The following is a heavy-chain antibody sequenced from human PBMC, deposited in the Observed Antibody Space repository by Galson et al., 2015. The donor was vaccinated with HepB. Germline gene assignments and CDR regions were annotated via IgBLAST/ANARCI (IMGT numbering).Heavy chain of an antibody. J-gene: IGHJ6*03. CDR2: IWYDGSNK. CDR1: GFTFSSYG. Sequence: SLRLSCAASGFTFSSYGMHWVRQAPGKGLEWVAVIWYDGSNKYYADSVKGRFTISRDNSKNTLYLQMNSLRAEDTAVYYCARDLGEQLGGGVYYYYYYMDVWGKGTTVTVSS. D-gene: IGHD6-6*01. CDR3: ARDLGEQLGGGVYYYYYYMDV. V-gene: IGHV3-33*01.